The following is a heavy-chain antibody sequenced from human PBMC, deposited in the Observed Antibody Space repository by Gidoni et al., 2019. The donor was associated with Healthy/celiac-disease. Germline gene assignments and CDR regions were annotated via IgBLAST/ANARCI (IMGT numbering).Heavy chain of an antibody. CDR3: ARGYYYDSSGCDY. V-gene: IGHV1-69*04. J-gene: IGHJ4*02. D-gene: IGHD3-22*01. CDR2: IIHILGIA. CDR1: GGTFSSYA. Sequence: QVQLVQSGAEVKKPGASVKVSCKASGGTFSSYAISWVRQAHGQGLEWMGRIIHILGIANYAQKFQGRVTITADKSTSTAYMELSSLRSEDTAVYYCARGYYYDSSGCDYWGQGTLVTVSS.